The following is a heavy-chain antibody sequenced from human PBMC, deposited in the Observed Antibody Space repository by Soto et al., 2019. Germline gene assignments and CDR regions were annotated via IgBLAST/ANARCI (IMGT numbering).Heavy chain of an antibody. V-gene: IGHV3-48*03. J-gene: IGHJ6*02. Sequence: PGGSLRLSCAASGFTFSSYEMNWVRQAPGKGLEWVSYISSSGSTIYYADSVKGGFTISRDNAKNSLYLQMNSLRAEDTAVYYCAREHYSSSWYFRSGDYYSGMDVWGQGSTVTISS. CDR2: ISSSGSTI. CDR3: AREHYSSSWYFRSGDYYSGMDV. D-gene: IGHD6-13*01. CDR1: GFTFSSYE.